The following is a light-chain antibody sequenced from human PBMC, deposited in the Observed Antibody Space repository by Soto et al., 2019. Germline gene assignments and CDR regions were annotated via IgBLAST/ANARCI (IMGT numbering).Light chain of an antibody. V-gene: IGKV2-28*01. CDR2: LGS. Sequence: DIVMTQSPLSLPVTPGEPASISCRSSQSLLFSDGYNYLDWYLQKPGQSPQLLIYLGSNRASGVPDRFSGSGSGTDFTLKISRVEAEDVGVYYCMQPLYIPLTFGQGTRLEIK. CDR1: QSLLFSDGYNY. J-gene: IGKJ5*01. CDR3: MQPLYIPLT.